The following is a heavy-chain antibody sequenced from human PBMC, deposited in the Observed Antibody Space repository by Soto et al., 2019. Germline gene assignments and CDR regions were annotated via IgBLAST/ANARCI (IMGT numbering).Heavy chain of an antibody. CDR2: IWFDGSSK. D-gene: IGHD2-15*01. Sequence: GGSLRLSCAASGFNFGDSGMHWVRQAPGKGLEWVAVIWFDGSSKYYADSVQGRFTISRDNSKNTLYLQMNSLRAEDTAVYYCTKANRYCSGANCFTFDYWGLGTLVTVSS. V-gene: IGHV3-33*06. CDR1: GFNFGDSG. CDR3: TKANRYCSGANCFTFDY. J-gene: IGHJ4*02.